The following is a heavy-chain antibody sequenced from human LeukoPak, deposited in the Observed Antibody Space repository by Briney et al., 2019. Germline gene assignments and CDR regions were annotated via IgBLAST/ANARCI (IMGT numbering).Heavy chain of an antibody. CDR2: VSAYNGNT. Sequence: ASVKVSCKASGYTFTSYGISWVRQAPGQGLEWMGWVSAYNGNTNYAQKLQGRVTMTTDTSTSTAYMELRSLRSEDTAVYYCATAYCGGDCYSNDYWGQGTLVTVSS. D-gene: IGHD2-21*01. CDR1: GYTFTSYG. CDR3: ATAYCGGDCYSNDY. J-gene: IGHJ4*02. V-gene: IGHV1-18*01.